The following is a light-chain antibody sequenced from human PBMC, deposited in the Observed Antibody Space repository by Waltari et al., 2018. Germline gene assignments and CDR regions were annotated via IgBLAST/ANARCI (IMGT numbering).Light chain of an antibody. CDR3: QSYDSSLTLYV. CDR1: TYNIGASPD. V-gene: IGLV1-40*01. CDR2: ANN. J-gene: IGLJ1*01. Sequence: QSVLTQPPSVSGAPGQTVIIPCTGTTYNIGASPDVERYQQPPGTAPKLLIYANNNRPSGVPDRFSASKSGTSASLAITGLQAEDEAEYYCQSYDSSLTLYVFGTGTKVTVL.